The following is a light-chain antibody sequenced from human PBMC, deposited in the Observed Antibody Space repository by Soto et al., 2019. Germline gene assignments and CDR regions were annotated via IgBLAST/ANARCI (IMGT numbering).Light chain of an antibody. Sequence: EIVLTQSPATLSLSPGERATLSCRASQSVNNYLAWYQQKPGQAPSLLLSDASNRATDIPARFSGSGSGTDFTLTISSREPEDVAVYYCQQRSSWPRWTFGQGTKVEIK. J-gene: IGKJ1*01. CDR2: DAS. CDR1: QSVNNY. CDR3: QQRSSWPRWT. V-gene: IGKV3-11*01.